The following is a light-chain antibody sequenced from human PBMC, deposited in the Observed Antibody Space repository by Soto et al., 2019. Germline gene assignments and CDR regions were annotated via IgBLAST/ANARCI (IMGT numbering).Light chain of an antibody. CDR3: QQRSNWPLT. Sequence: EIVLTQSPATLSLSPGERATLSCRASQSVSSYLAWYQQKPGQAPRLLIYDASHRATGIPARCSGSGSGTDFTITISSLEPEDFAVYYGQQRSNWPLTFGGGTKVEIK. CDR1: QSVSSY. CDR2: DAS. V-gene: IGKV3-11*01. J-gene: IGKJ4*01.